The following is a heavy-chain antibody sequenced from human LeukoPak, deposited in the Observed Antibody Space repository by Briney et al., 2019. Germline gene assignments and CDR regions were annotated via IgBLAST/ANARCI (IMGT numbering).Heavy chain of an antibody. CDR2: IMSDGRST. Sequence: GGSLRLSCAASGFTFTTYGMHWVRQAPGKGLVWVSRIMSDGRSTYADSVKGRFTISRDTAKNTLYLQMNSLRAEDTAAYYCARDSQFIGPLYWGQGTLVTVSS. V-gene: IGHV3-74*01. J-gene: IGHJ4*02. CDR3: ARDSQFIGPLY. CDR1: GFTFTTYG. D-gene: IGHD5-24*01.